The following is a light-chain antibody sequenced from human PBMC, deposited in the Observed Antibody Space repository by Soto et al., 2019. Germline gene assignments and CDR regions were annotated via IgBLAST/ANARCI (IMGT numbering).Light chain of an antibody. CDR2: DAS. CDR3: QQRSNWPYT. CDR1: QNVSSY. V-gene: IGKV3-11*01. Sequence: EIVLTQSPATLSLSPGERAILSCRASQNVSSYLAWYQQKPGQAPRLLIYDASNRATGIPARFSGSGSGTDFTLTISSLEPEDFAVYYCQQRSNWPYTFGQGTKLEIK. J-gene: IGKJ2*01.